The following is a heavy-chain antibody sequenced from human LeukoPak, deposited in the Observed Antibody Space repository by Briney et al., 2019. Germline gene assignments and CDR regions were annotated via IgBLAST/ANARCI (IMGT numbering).Heavy chain of an antibody. V-gene: IGHV3-7*01. CDR3: ARVGTWELQRVFDY. J-gene: IGHJ4*02. CDR1: GFTFTDYW. CDR2: IHKAETES. D-gene: IGHD1-26*01. Sequence: GGSLRLSCAASGFTFTDYWMTWVRQVPGKGLEWVANIHKAETESYYVDSVKGRFAISRDNAKNSLYLQLSSLRVDDTAVYYCARVGTWELQRVFDYWGQGTLVTVSS.